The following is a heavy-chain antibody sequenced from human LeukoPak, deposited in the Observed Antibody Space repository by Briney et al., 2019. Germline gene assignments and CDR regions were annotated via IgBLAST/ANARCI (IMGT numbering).Heavy chain of an antibody. D-gene: IGHD2-2*01. Sequence: KPGESLKISCKGSGYIFNDFWIGWMRQMPGKGLEWMGVVYPGDSDTRYSPSFQGQVSISADKSINTAYLQWSSLKASDTAMYYCARRQGCSSTSCPPDSWGQGTLVTVSS. CDR3: ARRQGCSSTSCPPDS. V-gene: IGHV5-51*01. CDR1: GYIFNDFW. J-gene: IGHJ4*02. CDR2: VYPGDSDT.